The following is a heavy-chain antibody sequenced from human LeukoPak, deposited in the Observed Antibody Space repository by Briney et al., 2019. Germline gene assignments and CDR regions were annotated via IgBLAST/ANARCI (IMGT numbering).Heavy chain of an antibody. CDR2: ISGRGDDT. Sequence: GGSLRLSCVASGFSFSSNGMTWVRQAPGKGLEWVSTISGRGDDTYYADSVKGRFTISRDNSKDTLYLQMNSLRAEDTAVYYCARPFHSGPNDYWGQGTLVTVSS. J-gene: IGHJ4*02. CDR1: GFSFSSNG. CDR3: ARPFHSGPNDY. D-gene: IGHD5-12*01. V-gene: IGHV3-23*01.